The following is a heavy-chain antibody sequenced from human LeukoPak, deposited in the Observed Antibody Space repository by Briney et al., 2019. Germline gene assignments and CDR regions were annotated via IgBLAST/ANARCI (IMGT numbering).Heavy chain of an antibody. D-gene: IGHD6-13*01. CDR3: ARDHAAAGNFDY. CDR2: ISSSSSTI. Sequence: GGSLGLSCAASGFTFSSYSMNWVRQAPGKGLEWVSYISSSSSTIYYAYSVKGRFTISRDNANNSLYLQMNSLSDEDTAVYYCARDHAAAGNFDYWGQGTLVTVSS. V-gene: IGHV3-48*02. J-gene: IGHJ4*02. CDR1: GFTFSSYS.